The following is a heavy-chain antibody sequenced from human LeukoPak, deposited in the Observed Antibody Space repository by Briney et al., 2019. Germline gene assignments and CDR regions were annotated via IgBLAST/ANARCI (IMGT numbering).Heavy chain of an antibody. CDR1: GDSISSYY. Sequence: SETLSLTCTVSGDSISSYYWSWIRQPAGKGLEWIGRIYTSGSTNYNPSLKSRVTMSVDTSKNQFSLKLSSVTAADTAVYYCARDSIAAAGSLDAFDIWGQGTMVTVSS. D-gene: IGHD6-13*01. J-gene: IGHJ3*02. CDR3: ARDSIAAAGSLDAFDI. CDR2: IYTSGST. V-gene: IGHV4-4*07.